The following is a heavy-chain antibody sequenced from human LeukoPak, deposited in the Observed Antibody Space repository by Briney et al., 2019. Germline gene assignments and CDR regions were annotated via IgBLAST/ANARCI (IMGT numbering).Heavy chain of an antibody. J-gene: IGHJ3*02. V-gene: IGHV3-23*01. D-gene: IGHD2-15*01. CDR2: ISGNGDST. CDR1: GFTFRRYD. CDR3: ALYCSGGSCYSMGGAFDI. Sequence: GRSLRLSCAASGFTFRRYDMSWVRQAPGKGLEWVSAISGNGDSTYYLDSVKGRFTISRDNSKHTLYLQMNSLRAEDTAVYYCALYCSGGSCYSMGGAFDIWGQGTVVTVSS.